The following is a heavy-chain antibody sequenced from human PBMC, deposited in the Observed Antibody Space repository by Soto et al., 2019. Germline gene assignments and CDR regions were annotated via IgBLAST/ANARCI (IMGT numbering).Heavy chain of an antibody. Sequence: EVQLVESGGGLVQQGGSLRLSCAASGFTCNSYWIGWVRQAPEKGLEWVANIKQDGSEKYYVDSVKGRFPISIDNANNSWDLQMNTLRAEDTAVYYCARSSGWYFDIWRQGTMVTVSS. D-gene: IGHD6-19*01. CDR1: GFTCNSYW. J-gene: IGHJ3*02. CDR2: IKQDGSEK. V-gene: IGHV3-7*02. CDR3: ARSSGWYFDI.